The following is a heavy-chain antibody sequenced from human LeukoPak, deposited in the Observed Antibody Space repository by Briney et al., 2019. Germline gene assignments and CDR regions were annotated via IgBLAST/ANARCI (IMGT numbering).Heavy chain of an antibody. V-gene: IGHV4-59*01. CDR1: GGSISSYY. J-gene: IGHJ4*02. CDR3: APVAVIRGVTYFDY. CDR2: LFYSGIT. D-gene: IGHD3-10*01. Sequence: KPSETLSLTCTGSGGSISSYYWSWSRQPPGKGLEGIAYLFYSGITDYNPSLESRVTISVDTSKNQFPLKLRSVTAADTAVYYCAPVAVIRGVTYFDYWGQGTLVTVSS.